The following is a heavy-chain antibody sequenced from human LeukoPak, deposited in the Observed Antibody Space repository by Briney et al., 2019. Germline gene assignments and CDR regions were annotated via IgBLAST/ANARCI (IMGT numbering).Heavy chain of an antibody. Sequence: PGRSLRLSCAASGFTFNSYSMNWVRQAPGKGLEWVSSISSSSSYIYYADSVKGRFTISRDNSKNSLYLQMNSLRAEDTAVYYCSKVQRGGDNWFVPWGQGTLVTVSS. CDR1: GFTFNSYS. J-gene: IGHJ5*02. CDR3: SKVQRGGDNWFVP. D-gene: IGHD3-16*01. V-gene: IGHV3-21*04. CDR2: ISSSSSYI.